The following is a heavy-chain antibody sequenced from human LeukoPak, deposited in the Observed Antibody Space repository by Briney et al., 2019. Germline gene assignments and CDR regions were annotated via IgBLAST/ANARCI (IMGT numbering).Heavy chain of an antibody. J-gene: IGHJ4*02. V-gene: IGHV3-7*01. Sequence: GGSLRLSCAAPGFTFSTSWMSWVRQAPGKGLEWVANIKQDASETNYVDSVKGRFTISRDNAKNSLYLQMNSLRVEDTAVYYCARPRVPDSWGQGTLVTVSS. CDR1: GFTFSTSW. CDR3: ARPRVPDS. CDR2: IKQDASET.